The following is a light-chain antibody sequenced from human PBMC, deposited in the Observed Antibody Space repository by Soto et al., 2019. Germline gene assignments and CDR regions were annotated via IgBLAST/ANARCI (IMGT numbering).Light chain of an antibody. J-gene: IGKJ3*01. CDR1: QGIRND. CDR2: GAT. Sequence: DIQMIQSPSSLSASVGDRVTITCRASQGIRNDLNWYQQKPGKAPKRLIYGATSLQSGVPSRFSGSGSGTEFTLTISSLQPEDFATYYCLQHNSYPRTFGPGTKVEIK. CDR3: LQHNSYPRT. V-gene: IGKV1-17*01.